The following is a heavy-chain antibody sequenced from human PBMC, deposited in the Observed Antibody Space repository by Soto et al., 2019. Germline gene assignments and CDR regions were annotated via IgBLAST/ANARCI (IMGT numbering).Heavy chain of an antibody. V-gene: IGHV4-39*01. Sequence: QLQLQESGPGLVKPSETLSLTCTVSGGSISSSSYYWGWIRQPPGKGLEWIGSIYYSGSTYYNPSLKSRVTIYADTSKHQFSLKLSSVTAADTAVYYCARRGGGRHYYVSYFDSWGQGTLVTVSS. CDR1: GGSISSSSYY. J-gene: IGHJ4*02. CDR3: ARRGGGRHYYVSYFDS. CDR2: IYYSGST. D-gene: IGHD3-22*01.